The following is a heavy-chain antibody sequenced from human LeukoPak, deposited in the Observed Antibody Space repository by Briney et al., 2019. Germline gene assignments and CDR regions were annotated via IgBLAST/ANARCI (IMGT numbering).Heavy chain of an antibody. V-gene: IGHV3-48*03. CDR1: GFLFSSFE. J-gene: IGHJ4*02. D-gene: IGHD3-22*01. CDR2: ISSSGITI. CDR3: ARVPPYYDSSGYYYVPDY. Sequence: GGSLRLSCAASGFLFSSFEVNWVRQAPGKGLEWVSYISSSGITIYYADSVKGRFTISRDNARNSLYLQMNSLRAEDTALYYCARVPPYYDSSGYYYVPDYWGQGTLVTVSS.